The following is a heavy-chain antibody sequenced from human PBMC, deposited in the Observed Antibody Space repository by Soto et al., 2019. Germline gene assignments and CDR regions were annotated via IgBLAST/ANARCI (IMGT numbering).Heavy chain of an antibody. V-gene: IGHV1-18*01. CDR2: INTYNGNT. CDR3: ARVAASGSYSDNWFDP. CDR1: GYTFTSYG. J-gene: IGHJ5*02. Sequence: QVQLVQSGAEVKKPGASVKVSCKASGYTFTSYGISWVRQAPGQGLQWMGWINTYNGNTDYEQRLQGRVTLTTDTPTSXAYMELRSLRSDDSAVYYCARVAASGSYSDNWFDPWGQGTLVTVSS. D-gene: IGHD3-10*01.